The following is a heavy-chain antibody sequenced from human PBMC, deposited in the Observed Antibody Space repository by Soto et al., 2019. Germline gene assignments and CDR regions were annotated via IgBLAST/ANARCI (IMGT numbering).Heavy chain of an antibody. D-gene: IGHD2-21*02. J-gene: IGHJ4*02. CDR1: GFTFSSYA. CDR3: AKDVRRCDLPTDY. CDR2: ISGGGGST. Sequence: EVQLLESGGGLVQPGGSLRLSCAASGFTFSSYAMSWVRQAPGKWLEWVSAISGGGGSTYYADSVKGRVTISRDNAKHTLYLEMNSLTPEHTAVYYCAKDVRRCDLPTDYWGQGALLTVSA. V-gene: IGHV3-23*01.